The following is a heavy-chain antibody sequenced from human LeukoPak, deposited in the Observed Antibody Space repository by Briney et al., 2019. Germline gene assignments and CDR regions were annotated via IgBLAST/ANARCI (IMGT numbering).Heavy chain of an antibody. CDR2: IDSSGRKT. CDR1: GFTFSSYS. J-gene: IGHJ6*03. CDR3: ARWGGYFDRSGYYYMDV. Sequence: GGSRRLSCVGSGFTFSSYSMNWVRQAPGKGLEWVSSIDSSGRKTFYSDAVKGRVIISRDNSKKSVHLQMNSLSAEDTALYYCARWGGYFDRSGYYYMDVWGRGTTVTVTS. V-gene: IGHV3-21*01. D-gene: IGHD3-22*01.